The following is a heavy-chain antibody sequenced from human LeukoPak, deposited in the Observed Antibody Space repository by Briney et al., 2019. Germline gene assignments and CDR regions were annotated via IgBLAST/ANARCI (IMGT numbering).Heavy chain of an antibody. CDR2: INPYNGAT. J-gene: IGHJ4*02. CDR1: GYTFTAYH. D-gene: IGHD2/OR15-2a*01. V-gene: IGHV1-2*02. Sequence: ASVKVSCKASGYTFTAYHIHWVRQAPGQGLQWMGWINPYNGATKYDQNFRGRVTMTRDTSITTVYLDLTTLTSDDTAVYYCARDAVLLFVAQKYYLDSWGQGSLVAVSS. CDR3: ARDAVLLFVAQKYYLDS.